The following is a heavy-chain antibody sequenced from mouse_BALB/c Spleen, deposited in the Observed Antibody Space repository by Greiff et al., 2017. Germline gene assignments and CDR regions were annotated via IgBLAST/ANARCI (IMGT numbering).Heavy chain of an antibody. V-gene: IGHV1-14*01. Sequence: VQLQQSGPELVKPGASVKMSCKASGYTFTSYVMHWVKQKPGQGLEWIGYINPYTDGTKYNEKFKGKATLTSDKSSSTAYMELSSLTSEDSAVYYCARLWYGNYGDNAMDYWGQGTSVTVSS. J-gene: IGHJ4*01. CDR3: ARLWYGNYGDNAMDY. CDR1: GYTFTSYV. D-gene: IGHD2-10*02. CDR2: INPYTDGT.